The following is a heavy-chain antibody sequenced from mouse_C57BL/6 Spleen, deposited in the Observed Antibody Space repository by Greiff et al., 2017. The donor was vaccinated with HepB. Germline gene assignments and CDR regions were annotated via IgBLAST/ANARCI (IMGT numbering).Heavy chain of an antibody. CDR1: GYTFTNYW. CDR3: ARKGGNAMDY. Sequence: QVQLQQSGAELVRPGTSVKMSCKASGYTFTNYWIGWAKQRPGHGLEWIGDIYPGGGYTNYNEKFKGKATLTADKSSSTAYMQFSSLTSEDSAIYYGARKGGNAMDYWGQGTSVTVSS. D-gene: IGHD1-1*02. V-gene: IGHV1-63*01. CDR2: IYPGGGYT. J-gene: IGHJ4*01.